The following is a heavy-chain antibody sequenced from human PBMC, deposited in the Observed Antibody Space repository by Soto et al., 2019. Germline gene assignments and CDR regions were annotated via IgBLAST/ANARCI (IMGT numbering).Heavy chain of an antibody. J-gene: IGHJ6*02. CDR2: IIPIFGTA. Sequence: QVQLVQSGAEVKKPGSSVKVSCKASGGTFSSYAISWVRQAPGQGLEWMGGIIPIFGTANYAHKFQGRVKITADKSTSTAYMELSSLRSEDTDVYYCASHPREWLPPARDYYYGMDVWGQGTTVTVSS. CDR1: GGTFSSYA. V-gene: IGHV1-69*06. D-gene: IGHD3-3*01. CDR3: ASHPREWLPPARDYYYGMDV.